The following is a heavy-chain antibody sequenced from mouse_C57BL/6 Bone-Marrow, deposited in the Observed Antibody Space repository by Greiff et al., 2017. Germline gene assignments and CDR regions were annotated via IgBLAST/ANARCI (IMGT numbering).Heavy chain of an antibody. Sequence: EVQLQESGPVLVKPGASVKMSCKASGYTFTDYYMNWVKQSHGKSLEWIGVINPYNGGTSYNQKFKGKATVTVDKSSSTAYLELNSLTSEDSAVYYCARWLLLFDYWGQGTTLTVSS. D-gene: IGHD2-3*01. CDR1: GYTFTDYY. CDR3: ARWLLLFDY. CDR2: INPYNGGT. V-gene: IGHV1-19*01. J-gene: IGHJ2*01.